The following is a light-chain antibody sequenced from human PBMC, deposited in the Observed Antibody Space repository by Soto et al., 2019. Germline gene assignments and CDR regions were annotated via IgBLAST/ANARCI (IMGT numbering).Light chain of an antibody. J-gene: IGKJ1*01. Sequence: DIQRSQSPATLSASVVDRVTITCRASQSISSWCAWYQQKPGKAPKLLIYKASSLESGVPSRFSGSGSGTEFTLTISSLQADDFATYYCQQYNSYSLWTFGQGTKVDIK. CDR2: KAS. V-gene: IGKV1-5*03. CDR3: QQYNSYSLWT. CDR1: QSISSW.